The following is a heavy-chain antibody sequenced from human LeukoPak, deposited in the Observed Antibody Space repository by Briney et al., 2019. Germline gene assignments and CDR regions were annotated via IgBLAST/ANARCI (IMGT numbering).Heavy chain of an antibody. CDR1: GGSISSYY. Sequence: SETLSLTCTVSGGSISSYYWSWIRHPPGKGLEWIGYIYYSGSTNYNPSLKSRVTISVDTSKNQFSLKLRSVTAADTAVYYCARHVGYGNNWFDPWGQGTLVTVSS. J-gene: IGHJ5*02. CDR2: IYYSGST. D-gene: IGHD5-18*01. CDR3: ARHVGYGNNWFDP. V-gene: IGHV4-59*08.